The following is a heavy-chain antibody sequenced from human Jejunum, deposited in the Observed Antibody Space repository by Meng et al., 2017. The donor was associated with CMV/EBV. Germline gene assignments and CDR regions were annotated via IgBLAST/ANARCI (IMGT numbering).Heavy chain of an antibody. V-gene: IGHV1-2*02. CDR3: ARGPWGFDL. D-gene: IGHD7-27*01. CDR1: GYPFNHFY. J-gene: IGHJ4*02. Sequence: VSCTASGYPFNHFYLHWGRQAPGQGLEWMGWVNPNNGGTDYAQKFQGRVIMTSDTSISTVYMELSRLTFDDTAVYYCARGPWGFDLWGQGTLVTVSS. CDR2: VNPNNGGT.